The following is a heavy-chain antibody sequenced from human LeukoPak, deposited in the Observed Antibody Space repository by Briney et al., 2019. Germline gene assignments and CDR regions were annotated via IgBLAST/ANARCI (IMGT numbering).Heavy chain of an antibody. CDR1: GYTFTSYG. D-gene: IGHD5-18*01. CDR3: ARDGTSVMVDFDY. J-gene: IGHJ4*02. Sequence: GASVKVSCKASGYTFTSYGVTWVRQAPGQGLEWMGWINPNSGGTNYAQKFQGRVTMTRDTSISTAYMELSRLRSDDTAVYYCARDGTSVMVDFDYWGQGTLVTVSS. V-gene: IGHV1-2*02. CDR2: INPNSGGT.